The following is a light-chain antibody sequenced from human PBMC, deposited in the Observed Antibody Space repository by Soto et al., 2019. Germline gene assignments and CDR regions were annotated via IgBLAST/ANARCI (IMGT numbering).Light chain of an antibody. CDR3: QQYDNLPLT. V-gene: IGKV1-33*01. CDR2: DAS. J-gene: IGKJ4*01. CDR1: QDISNY. Sequence: DIQMTQSQSSLSASVGDRVTITCQASQDISNYLNWYQQKPGKAPKLLIYDASNLETGVPSRFSGSGSGTDFTFTISCLQPEDIATYYCQQYDNLPLTFGGGTKVEIK.